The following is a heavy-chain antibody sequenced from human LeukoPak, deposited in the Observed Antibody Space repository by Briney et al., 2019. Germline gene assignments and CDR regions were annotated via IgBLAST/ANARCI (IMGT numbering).Heavy chain of an antibody. CDR3: ARGGTYNDILSFDP. V-gene: IGHV4-59*01. CDR2: IYYTGST. D-gene: IGHD3-9*01. CDR1: GGSISYYY. J-gene: IGHJ5*02. Sequence: PSETLSLTCTVSGGSISYYYWTWIRQSPGKGLKWIGQIYYTGSTYYNPSLKRRVTISVDTSRNQFSLNLTSVTAADTAVYHCARGGTYNDILSFDPWGQGTLVTVSS.